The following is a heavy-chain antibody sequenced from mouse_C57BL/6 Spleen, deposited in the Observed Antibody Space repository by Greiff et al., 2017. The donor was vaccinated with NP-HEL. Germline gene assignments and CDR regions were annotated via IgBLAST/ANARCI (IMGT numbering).Heavy chain of an antibody. CDR3: ARRPRNYDYFDY. CDR1: GFTFSSYG. J-gene: IGHJ2*01. Sequence: EVHLVESGGDLVKPGGSLKLSCAASGFTFSSYGMSWVRQTPDKRLEWVATISSGGSYTYYPDSVKGRFTISRDNAKNTLYLQMSSLKSEDTAMYYCARRPRNYDYFDYWGQGTTLTVSS. CDR2: ISSGGSYT. D-gene: IGHD2-1*01. V-gene: IGHV5-6*01.